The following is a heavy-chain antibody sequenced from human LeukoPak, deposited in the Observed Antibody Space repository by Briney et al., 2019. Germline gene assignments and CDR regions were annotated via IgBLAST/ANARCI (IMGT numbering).Heavy chain of an antibody. CDR1: GYTFTGCY. J-gene: IGHJ6*02. V-gene: IGHV1-2*02. D-gene: IGHD2-2*02. CDR2: INPNSGGT. Sequence: ASVKVSCKASGYTFTGCYMHWVRQAPGQGLEWMGWINPNSGGTNYAQKFQGRVTMTRDTSISTAYMELSRLRSDDTAVYYCARDRADIVVVPAAIEDKYYYYGMDVWGQGTTVTVSS. CDR3: ARDRADIVVVPAAIEDKYYYYGMDV.